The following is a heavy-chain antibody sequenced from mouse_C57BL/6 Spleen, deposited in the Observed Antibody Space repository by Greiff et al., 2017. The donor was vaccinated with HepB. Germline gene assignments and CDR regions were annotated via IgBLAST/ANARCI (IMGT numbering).Heavy chain of an antibody. CDR1: GYAFSSSW. D-gene: IGHD1-1*01. V-gene: IGHV1-82*01. CDR2: IYPGDGDT. CDR3: ARYRYYGSSWGYFDV. Sequence: VQLQESGPELVKPGASVKISCKASGYAFSSSWMNWVKQRPGKGLEWIGRIYPGDGDTNYNGKFKGKATLTADKSSSTAYMQLSSLTSEDSAVYFCARYRYYGSSWGYFDVWGTGTTVTVSS. J-gene: IGHJ1*03.